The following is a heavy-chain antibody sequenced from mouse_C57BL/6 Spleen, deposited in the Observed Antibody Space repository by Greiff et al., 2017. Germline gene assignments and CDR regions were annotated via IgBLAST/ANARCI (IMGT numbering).Heavy chain of an antibody. V-gene: IGHV1-82*01. CDR2: IYPGDGDT. CDR1: GYAFSSSW. CDR3: ARNDGYRYFDV. D-gene: IGHD2-3*01. Sequence: QVQLKESGPELVKPGASVKISCKASGYAFSSSWMNWVKQRPGKGLEWIGRIYPGDGDTNYNGKFKGKATLTADTSSSTAYMQLSSLTSEYSAVYFCARNDGYRYFDVWGTGTTVTVSA. J-gene: IGHJ1*03.